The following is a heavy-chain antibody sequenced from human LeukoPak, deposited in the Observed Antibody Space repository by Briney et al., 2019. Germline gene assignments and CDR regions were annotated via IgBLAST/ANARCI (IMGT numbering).Heavy chain of an antibody. Sequence: ASVKVSCKVSGYTLTELSMHWVRQAPGKGLEWMGGFDPEDGETIYAQKFQGRVTMTEDTSTDTAYMELSSLRSEDTAVYYCATGWGGDCYRDYWGQGTLVTVSS. J-gene: IGHJ4*02. D-gene: IGHD2-21*02. CDR1: GYTLTELS. CDR3: ATGWGGDCYRDY. CDR2: FDPEDGET. V-gene: IGHV1-24*01.